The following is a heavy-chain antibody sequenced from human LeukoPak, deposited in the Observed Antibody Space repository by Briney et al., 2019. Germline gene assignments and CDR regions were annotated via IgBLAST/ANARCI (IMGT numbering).Heavy chain of an antibody. CDR3: ARGWSLVVETAPDQEVFDP. CDR1: GGSISSSSYY. J-gene: IGHJ5*02. Sequence: SETLSLTCTVSGGSISSSSYYWGWIRQPPGKGLEGIGGIYYSGSTYYNPSLKSRVTISLDTSKNQFSLKLSYVTAADTAVYYCARGWSLVVETAPDQEVFDPWGQGTLVIVSS. V-gene: IGHV4-39*07. CDR2: IYYSGST. D-gene: IGHD2-15*01.